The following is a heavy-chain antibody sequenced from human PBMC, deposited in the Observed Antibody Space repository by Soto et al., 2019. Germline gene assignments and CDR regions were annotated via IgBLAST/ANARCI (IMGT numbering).Heavy chain of an antibody. J-gene: IGHJ4*02. CDR1: GFTFGNYW. D-gene: IGHD5-12*01. V-gene: IGHV3-74*01. CDR2: VSPDGRTA. Sequence: GGSLRLSCAVSGFTFGNYWMHLVRQAPGKGLVWVSRVSPDGRTATYADSVKGRFTISRDNAKSTLYLQMNSLRAEDTAVYYCADSWLPTSYWGGGTLVTVSS. CDR3: ADSWLPTSY.